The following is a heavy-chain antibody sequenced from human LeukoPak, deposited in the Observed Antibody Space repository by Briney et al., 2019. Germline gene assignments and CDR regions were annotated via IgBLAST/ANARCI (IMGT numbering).Heavy chain of an antibody. Sequence: GGSLRLSCAASGFTFSSYGMHWVRQAPGKGLEWVAVISYDGSNKYYADSVKGRFTISRDNSKNTLYLQMNSLRAEDTAVYYCARTCSSTSCSYYYYGMDVWGQGTTVTVSS. CDR1: GFTFSSYG. D-gene: IGHD2-2*01. CDR3: ARTCSSTSCSYYYYGMDV. CDR2: ISYDGSNK. J-gene: IGHJ6*02. V-gene: IGHV3-30*03.